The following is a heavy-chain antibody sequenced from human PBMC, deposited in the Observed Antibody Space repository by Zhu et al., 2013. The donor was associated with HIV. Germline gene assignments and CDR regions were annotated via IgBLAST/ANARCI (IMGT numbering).Heavy chain of an antibody. CDR2: INANTGAT. D-gene: IGHD2-15*01. CDR1: GYTFTNYG. CDR3: ARERIGCSGSNCYFDA. Sequence: VQLVQSGPEVKKPGASVKVSCKASGYTFTNYGIAWVRQAPGQGPEWMGEINANTGATMYAPKFQGRVAMTRDTSSTTSYMDLNRLISDDTAVYSCARERIGCSGSNCYFDAWGQGSLVTVSS. J-gene: IGHJ5*02. V-gene: IGHV1-2*02.